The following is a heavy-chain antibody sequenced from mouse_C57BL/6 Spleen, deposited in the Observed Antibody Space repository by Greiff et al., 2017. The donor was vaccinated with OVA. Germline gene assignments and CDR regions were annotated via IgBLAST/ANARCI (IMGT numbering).Heavy chain of an antibody. V-gene: IGHV5-17*01. CDR1: GFTFSDYG. CDR2: ISGGSSTI. CDR3: ARGTRDGLDY. J-gene: IGHJ2*01. D-gene: IGHD2-3*01. Sequence: EVKVVESGGDLVKPGGSLKLSCAASGFTFSDYGMHWVRQAPEKGLEWVAYISGGSSTIYYADTMKGRFTISRDNAKNTLFLQMTSLRSEDTAMYYCARGTRDGLDYWGQGTTLTVSS.